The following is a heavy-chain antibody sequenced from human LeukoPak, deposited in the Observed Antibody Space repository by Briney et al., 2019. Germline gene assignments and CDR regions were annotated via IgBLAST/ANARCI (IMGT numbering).Heavy chain of an antibody. J-gene: IGHJ4*02. CDR3: ARRYSSGWAFDY. D-gene: IGHD6-19*01. CDR1: GGSVIDYY. CDR2: IYSSGST. Sequence: SESLSLTCTVSGGSVIDYYWSWIRQPPGKGLEWIGYIYSSGSTNYNPSLKSRVTISVDTSKNQFSLKLSSVTAADTAVYYCARRYSSGWAFDYWGQGTLVTVSS. V-gene: IGHV4-4*09.